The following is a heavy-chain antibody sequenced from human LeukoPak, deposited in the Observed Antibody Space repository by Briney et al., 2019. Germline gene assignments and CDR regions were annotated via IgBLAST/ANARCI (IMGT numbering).Heavy chain of an antibody. Sequence: SETLSLTCAVYGGSLSGYYWSWIRQPPGKGLEWIGEINHSGSTNYNPSLKSRVTISVDTSKNQFSLKLSSVTAADTAVYYCARGRWGYDILTGYYSSYTLDYWGQGTLVTVSS. CDR3: ARGRWGYDILTGYYSSYTLDY. J-gene: IGHJ4*02. V-gene: IGHV4-34*01. D-gene: IGHD3-9*01. CDR1: GGSLSGYY. CDR2: INHSGST.